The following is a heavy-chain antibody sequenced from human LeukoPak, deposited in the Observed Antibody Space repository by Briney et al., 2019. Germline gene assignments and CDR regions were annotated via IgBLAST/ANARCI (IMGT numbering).Heavy chain of an antibody. CDR1: GFNFNRYA. V-gene: IGHV3-23*01. CDR3: AKLGGQEIYNYYVGV. D-gene: IGHD3-16*01. Sequence: GGSLRLSCAASGFNFNRYAMSWVRQAPGKGLEWVSGIIDNGDTTYHANSVKGRFTISRDNSKNALYLQMHSLRAEDTAVYYCAKLGGQEIYNYYVGVWGKGTTVAVSS. J-gene: IGHJ6*03. CDR2: IIDNGDTT.